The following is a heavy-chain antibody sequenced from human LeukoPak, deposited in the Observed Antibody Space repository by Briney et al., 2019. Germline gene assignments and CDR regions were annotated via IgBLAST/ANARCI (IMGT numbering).Heavy chain of an antibody. CDR1: GGSISSGGYY. Sequence: SETLSLTCTVSGGSISSGGYYWSWIRQPPGKGLEWIGYIYYSGSTNYNPSLKSRVTISVDTSKNQFSLKLSSVTAADTAVYYCARQSVARKRDWFDPWGQGTLVTVSS. D-gene: IGHD6-19*01. CDR3: ARQSVARKRDWFDP. CDR2: IYYSGST. J-gene: IGHJ5*02. V-gene: IGHV4-61*08.